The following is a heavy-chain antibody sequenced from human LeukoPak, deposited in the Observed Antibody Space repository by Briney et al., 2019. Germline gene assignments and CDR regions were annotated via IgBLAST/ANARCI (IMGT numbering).Heavy chain of an antibody. V-gene: IGHV3-53*01. Sequence: GGSLRLSCAASGFTFSNHYMSWVRQAPGKGLEWVSVIYSDGSTYYADSVTGRFTISRDDSKDMVYLQMSSLSAEDTAVYFCARGTVTIFLDYWGQGTLVTVSS. J-gene: IGHJ4*02. CDR1: GFTFSNHY. CDR2: IYSDGST. CDR3: ARGTVTIFLDY. D-gene: IGHD4-17*01.